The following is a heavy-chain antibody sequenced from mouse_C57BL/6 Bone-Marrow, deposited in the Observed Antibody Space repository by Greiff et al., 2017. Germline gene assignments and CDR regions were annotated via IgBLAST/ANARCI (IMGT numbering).Heavy chain of an antibody. V-gene: IGHV1-39*01. J-gene: IGHJ4*01. CDR2: INPNYGTT. Sequence: VQLQQSGPELVKPGASVKISCKASGYSFTDYNMNWVKQSNGKSLEWLGVINPNYGTTSYNQKFKGKATLTVDQSSSTAYMQINSLTSEDSAVYYCANDGSSPSYAMDYWGQGTSVTVTS. CDR3: ANDGSSPSYAMDY. D-gene: IGHD1-1*01. CDR1: GYSFTDYN.